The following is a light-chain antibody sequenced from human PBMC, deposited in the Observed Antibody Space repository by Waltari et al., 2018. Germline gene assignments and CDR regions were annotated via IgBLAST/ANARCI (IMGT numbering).Light chain of an antibody. J-gene: IGKJ4*01. V-gene: IGKV3-11*01. Sequence: EIVLTQSPATLSLSTGERATLSCRASQSVSRYLDWYQQKPGQAHRLLIYDASNRATVIPARFSGSGSGTYFTLTISSLEPEDFAFYYCQQRSNWPPLTFGGGTKVEIK. CDR3: QQRSNWPPLT. CDR1: QSVSRY. CDR2: DAS.